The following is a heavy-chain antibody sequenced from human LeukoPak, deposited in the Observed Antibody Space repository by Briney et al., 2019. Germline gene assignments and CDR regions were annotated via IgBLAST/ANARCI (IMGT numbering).Heavy chain of an antibody. CDR3: ARSFTILGHYYYYYMDV. V-gene: IGHV1-8*03. D-gene: IGHD3-3*01. CDR1: GYTFTSYD. Sequence: RASVKVSCKASGYTFTSYDINWVRQATGQGLEWMGWMNPNSGNTGYAQKFQGRVTITRNTSISTAYMELSSLRSEDTAVYYCARSFTILGHYYYYYMDVWGKGTTVTVSS. J-gene: IGHJ6*03. CDR2: MNPNSGNT.